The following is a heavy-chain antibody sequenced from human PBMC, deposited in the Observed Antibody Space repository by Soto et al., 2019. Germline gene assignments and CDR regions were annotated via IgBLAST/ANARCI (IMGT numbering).Heavy chain of an antibody. Sequence: SVKLSCKASGCTFSSYAISWVRQAPGQGLEWMGGIIPIFGTANYAQKFQGRVTITADESTSTAYMELSSLRSEDTAVYYCARPTRYYYDSSGQSAWFDPWGQGTLVTVS. CDR3: ARPTRYYYDSSGQSAWFDP. CDR1: GCTFSSYA. D-gene: IGHD3-22*01. J-gene: IGHJ5*02. V-gene: IGHV1-69*13. CDR2: IIPIFGTA.